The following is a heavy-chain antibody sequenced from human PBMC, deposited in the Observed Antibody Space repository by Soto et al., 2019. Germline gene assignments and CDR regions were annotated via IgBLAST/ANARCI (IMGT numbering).Heavy chain of an antibody. J-gene: IGHJ5*02. CDR2: INPSGGST. CDR3: ARALCGGSCYAYNWFDP. D-gene: IGHD2-15*01. CDR1: GYTFTSYY. Sequence: ASVKVSCKACGYTFTSYYMHWVRQAPGQGLEWMGIINPSGGSTSYAQKFQGRVTMTRDTSTSTVYMELSSLRSEDTAVYYCARALCGGSCYAYNWFDPWGQGTLVTVSS. V-gene: IGHV1-46*01.